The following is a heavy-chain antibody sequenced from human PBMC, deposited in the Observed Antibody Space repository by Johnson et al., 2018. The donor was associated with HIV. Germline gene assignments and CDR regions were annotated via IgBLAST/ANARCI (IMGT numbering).Heavy chain of an antibody. D-gene: IGHD2-21*01. V-gene: IGHV3-30-3*01. CDR3: ARDVGNLAYCGGDCYSDAFDI. Sequence: QVQLVESGGGVVQPGRSLRLSCAASGFIFSSYAMLWVRRAPGKGLEWVAVISFDGSIGYADSVKGRFTISRDNAKNSLYLQMNSLRAEDTAVYYCARDVGNLAYCGGDCYSDAFDIWGQGTMVTVSS. CDR1: GFIFSSYA. J-gene: IGHJ3*02. CDR2: ISFDGSI.